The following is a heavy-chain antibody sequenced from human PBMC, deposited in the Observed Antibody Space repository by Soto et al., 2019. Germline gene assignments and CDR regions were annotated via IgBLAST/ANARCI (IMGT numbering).Heavy chain of an antibody. CDR2: MYYNGST. CDR3: ARAPFDRLLPFDY. CDR1: GGSISSYY. V-gene: IGHV4-59*01. J-gene: IGHJ4*02. Sequence: PSETLSLTCTVSGGSISSYYWSWIRQPPGKGLEWIGYMYYNGSTNYNPSLKSRVTISVDTPKNQFSLKLSSVTAADTAVYYCARAPFDRLLPFDYWGQGTLVTVSS. D-gene: IGHD3-9*01.